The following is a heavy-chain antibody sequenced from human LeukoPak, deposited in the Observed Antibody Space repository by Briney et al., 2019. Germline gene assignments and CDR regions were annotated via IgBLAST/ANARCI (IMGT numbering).Heavy chain of an antibody. J-gene: IGHJ4*02. V-gene: IGHV4-61*02. CDR1: GGSISSGSYY. Sequence: SETLSLTCTVSGGSISSGSYYWSWIRQSAGKGLEWIGRIYTSGSTNYNPSLKSRVTISVDTSKNQFSLKLSSVTAADTAVYYCARVTDYYDSSGYSDYWGQGTLVTVSS. D-gene: IGHD3-22*01. CDR3: ARVTDYYDSSGYSDY. CDR2: IYTSGST.